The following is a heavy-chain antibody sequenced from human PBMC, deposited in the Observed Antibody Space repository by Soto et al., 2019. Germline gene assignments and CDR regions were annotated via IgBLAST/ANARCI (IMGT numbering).Heavy chain of an antibody. J-gene: IGHJ4*02. V-gene: IGHV4-30-4*01. D-gene: IGHD4-4*01. CDR2: IYYSGNS. Sequence: QVQLQESGPGLLKPSQTLSLTCTVSGGSISSGDYYWNWIRQPPGKGLEWIGSIYYSGNSYYSPSLRSRVSMSLDTSKNHFSLSLSSVTAADTAVYYCAREASVTTMDHWGQGTLVTVSS. CDR3: AREASVTTMDH. CDR1: GGSISSGDYY.